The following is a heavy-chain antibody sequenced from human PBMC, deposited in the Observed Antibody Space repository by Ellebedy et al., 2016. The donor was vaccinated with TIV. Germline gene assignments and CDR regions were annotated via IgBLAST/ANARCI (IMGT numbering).Heavy chain of an antibody. D-gene: IGHD3-22*01. CDR1: GYTFTSYY. J-gene: IGHJ4*02. Sequence: ASVKVSCKASGYTFTSYYMYWVRQAPGQGLEWMGIINPSGGSSNYAQKLQGRVTMTRDTSTSTVYMELSSLRSEDTAVYYCARGDKYYYDSSGYYYTYWGQGTLVTVSS. CDR2: INPSGGSS. CDR3: ARGDKYYYDSSGYYYTY. V-gene: IGHV1-46*01.